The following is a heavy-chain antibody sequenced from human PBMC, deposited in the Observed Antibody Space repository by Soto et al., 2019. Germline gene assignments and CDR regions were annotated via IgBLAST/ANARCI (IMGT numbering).Heavy chain of an antibody. CDR1: GFTFSSSW. D-gene: IGHD1-26*01. CDR2: LNPDGSIT. CDR3: VRSLEGVTDY. Sequence: EVQLVESGGGLVQPAHSLRLSCAASGFTFSSSWMHWVRQAPGKGLVWVSRLNPDGSITTYADSVKGRFTISRGNAKNTLYLKMNSLRVDDTAGYYCVRSLEGVTDYWGQGTLVTVSS. V-gene: IGHV3-74*01. J-gene: IGHJ4*02.